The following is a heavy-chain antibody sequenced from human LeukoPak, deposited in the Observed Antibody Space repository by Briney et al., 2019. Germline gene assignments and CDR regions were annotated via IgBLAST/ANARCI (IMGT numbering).Heavy chain of an antibody. J-gene: IGHJ4*02. V-gene: IGHV4-34*01. Sequence: PSETLSLTCAVYGGSFRGYYWNWIRQPPGKGLEWIGEINHSGSSNYNPSLKSRVTISLDMSKNQFSLKLSSVTAADTAVYYCARDSGGYYDSSGYYQIWGQGTLVTVSS. D-gene: IGHD3-22*01. CDR2: INHSGSS. CDR3: ARDSGGYYDSSGYYQI. CDR1: GGSFRGYY.